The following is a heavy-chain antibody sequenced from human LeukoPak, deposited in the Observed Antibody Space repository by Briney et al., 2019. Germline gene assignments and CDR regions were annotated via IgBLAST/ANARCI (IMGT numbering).Heavy chain of an antibody. V-gene: IGHV3-21*01. Sequence: PGGSLRLSCSASGFSFSDYDMNWVRQAPGKGLGWVSAISGRSSHIYYGDSVKGRFTISRDNAKNSLYLQMDSLGVEDTAVYYCGRAFPPLRTSSAGDLWGQGTLVIVSS. CDR1: GFSFSDYD. J-gene: IGHJ1*01. CDR2: ISGRSSHI. D-gene: IGHD3-16*01. CDR3: GRAFPPLRTSSAGDL.